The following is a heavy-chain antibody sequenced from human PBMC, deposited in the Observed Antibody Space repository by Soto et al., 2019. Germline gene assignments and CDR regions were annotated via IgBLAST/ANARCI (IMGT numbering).Heavy chain of an antibody. CDR2: MYYNVNM. CDR3: ARRKGYDSTTYYFDY. CDR1: GGSISSSTHY. J-gene: IGHJ4*02. V-gene: IGHV4-39*01. Sequence: SETLSLTCTVSGGSISSSTHYWGWIRQSPGKGLEWIGSMYYNVNMYYNPSLQSRVTISVDTSKNQFSLDLTSVTAADTAVYYCARRKGYDSTTYYFDYWRQGTLVTVSS. D-gene: IGHD3-22*01.